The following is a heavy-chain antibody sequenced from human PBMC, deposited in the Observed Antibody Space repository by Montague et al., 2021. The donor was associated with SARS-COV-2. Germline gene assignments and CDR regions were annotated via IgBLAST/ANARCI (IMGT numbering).Heavy chain of an antibody. D-gene: IGHD6-13*01. Sequence: CAISGDSVSSNTAAWNWIRQSPSRGLVWLGRTFYRSKWYNEFAESVKSRISINADTSKNEVSLQLKYVAPEDTAMYHCARDSRNWYGPIGFDIWGQGTVVTVS. V-gene: IGHV6-1*01. J-gene: IGHJ3*02. CDR2: TFYRSKWYN. CDR1: GDSVSSNTAA. CDR3: ARDSRNWYGPIGFDI.